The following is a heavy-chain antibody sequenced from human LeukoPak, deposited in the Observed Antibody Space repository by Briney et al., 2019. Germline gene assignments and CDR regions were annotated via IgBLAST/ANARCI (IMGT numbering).Heavy chain of an antibody. D-gene: IGHD5-12*01. Sequence: GGSLRLPCAVSGFTFSSYGMNWVRQAPGKGLEWVSYISGSSKTIYYADSVKGRFTISRDNAKNSLYLQMNSLRAEDTAVYYCARGRGYSGYDNYYFDYWGQGSLVTVSS. J-gene: IGHJ4*02. CDR1: GFTFSSYG. CDR2: ISGSSKTI. V-gene: IGHV3-48*01. CDR3: ARGRGYSGYDNYYFDY.